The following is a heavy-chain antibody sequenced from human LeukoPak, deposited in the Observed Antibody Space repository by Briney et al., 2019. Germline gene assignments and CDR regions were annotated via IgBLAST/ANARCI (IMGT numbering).Heavy chain of an antibody. V-gene: IGHV4-59*12. Sequence: KPSETLSLTCTVSGGSISSYYWSWIRQPPGKGLEWIGYIYYSGSTNYNPSLKSRVTISVDTSKNQFSLKLSSVTAADTAVYYCARRYCSSTSCYPWSYYYYGMDVWGQGTTVTVSS. CDR2: IYYSGST. D-gene: IGHD2-2*01. CDR3: ARRYCSSTSCYPWSYYYYGMDV. J-gene: IGHJ6*02. CDR1: GGSISSYY.